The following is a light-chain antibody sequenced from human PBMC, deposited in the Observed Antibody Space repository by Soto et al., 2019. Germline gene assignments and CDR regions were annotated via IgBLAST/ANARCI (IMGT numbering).Light chain of an antibody. CDR3: SSYTTSSTNV. Sequence: QSALTQPAAVSGSPGQSITISCTGTSSDVGGYNYVSWYQQHPGKAPKLMIFEVRNRPSGVSNRFSGSKSGNTASLTISGLQAEDEAHYYCSSYTTSSTNVFGTGTKLTVL. CDR2: EVR. CDR1: SSDVGGYNY. J-gene: IGLJ1*01. V-gene: IGLV2-14*01.